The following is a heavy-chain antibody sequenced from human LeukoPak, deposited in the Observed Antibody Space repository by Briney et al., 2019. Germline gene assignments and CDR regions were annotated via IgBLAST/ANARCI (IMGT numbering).Heavy chain of an antibody. D-gene: IGHD6-13*01. CDR1: DFTFSDYG. V-gene: IGHV3-30*02. CDR2: IRFDGGNE. CDR3: AKAGYSTSWYYLDF. Sequence: PGGSLRLSCAASDFTFSDYGTHWVRQAPGKGLERVAFIRFDGGNEIYGDSVKGRFTISRDDSKDTLYLQMNSLSAEDTAVYFCAKAGYSTSWYYLDFWGQGTLVTVSS. J-gene: IGHJ4*02.